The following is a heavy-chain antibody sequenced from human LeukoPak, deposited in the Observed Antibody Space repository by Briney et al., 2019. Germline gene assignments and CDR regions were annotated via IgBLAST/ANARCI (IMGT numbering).Heavy chain of an antibody. CDR1: GYTLTELS. D-gene: IGHD6-13*01. Sequence: ASVKVSCKVSGYTLTELSMHWVRQAPGKGLEWMGGFDPEDGETIYAQKFQGRVTVTEDTSTDTAYMELSSLRSEDTAVYYCATRLAAAAGEKTKRAFDYWGQGTLVTVSS. CDR2: FDPEDGET. V-gene: IGHV1-24*01. CDR3: ATRLAAAAGEKTKRAFDY. J-gene: IGHJ4*02.